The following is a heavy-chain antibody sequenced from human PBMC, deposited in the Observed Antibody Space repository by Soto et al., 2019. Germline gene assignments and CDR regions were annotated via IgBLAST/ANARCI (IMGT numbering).Heavy chain of an antibody. CDR2: VTTDGST. CDR1: GFAFNTYW. Sequence: EVQLVESGGGLVQPGGSLRLSCAASGFAFNTYWMNWVRQVPGKGLVWVSHVTTDGSTQYADSVKGRFTISRDNAKNTVYLQMNSLRAEDTAMYYCTRHHRYIFDLWGLGTMVTVSS. D-gene: IGHD5-12*01. J-gene: IGHJ3*01. CDR3: TRHHRYIFDL. V-gene: IGHV3-74*03.